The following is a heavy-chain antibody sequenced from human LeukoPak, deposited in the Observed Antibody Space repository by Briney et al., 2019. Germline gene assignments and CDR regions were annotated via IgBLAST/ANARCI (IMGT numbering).Heavy chain of an antibody. J-gene: IGHJ3*02. CDR2: IYYGGST. D-gene: IGHD3-10*01. CDR3: ARPSYGSGSDAFDI. CDR1: GGSISSYY. Sequence: SETLSLTCTVSGGSISSYYWSWIRQPPGKGLEWIGYIYYGGSTNYNPSLKSRVTISVDTSKNQFSLKLSSVTAADTAVYYCARPSYGSGSDAFDIWGQGTMVTVSS. V-gene: IGHV4-59*08.